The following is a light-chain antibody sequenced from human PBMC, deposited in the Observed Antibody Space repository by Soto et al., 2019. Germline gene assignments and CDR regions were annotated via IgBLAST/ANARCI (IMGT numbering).Light chain of an antibody. J-gene: IGKJ1*01. V-gene: IGKV3-15*01. CDR1: ERFSTN. Sequence: DIVMTQSPLTLSVSPGESATLSCRASERFSTNLAWYQQTPGQAPRLLIYSASRRPTDIPVRFSGSGSGAEFTLTISSLQSEDFAIYYCQQYNNLPPTFGQGTKVDIK. CDR2: SAS. CDR3: QQYNNLPPT.